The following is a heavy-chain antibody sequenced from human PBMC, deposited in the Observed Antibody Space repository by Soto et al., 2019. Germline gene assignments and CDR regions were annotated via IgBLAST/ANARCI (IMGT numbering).Heavy chain of an antibody. D-gene: IGHD3-3*01. V-gene: IGHV3-33*01. J-gene: IGHJ6*02. CDR1: GFTFSSYG. CDR2: IWYDGSNK. Sequence: GGSLRLSCAASGFTFSSYGMHWVRQAPGKGLEWVAVIWYDGSNKYYADSVKGRFTISRENSKNTLYLQMNSLRAEDTAVYYCARGVIGVDHYYYYGMDVWGQGTTVTVSS. CDR3: ARGVIGVDHYYYYGMDV.